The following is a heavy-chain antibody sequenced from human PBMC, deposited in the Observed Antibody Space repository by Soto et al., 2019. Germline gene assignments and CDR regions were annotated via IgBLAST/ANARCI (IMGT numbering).Heavy chain of an antibody. CDR1: GFTFSSYA. V-gene: IGHV3-23*01. CDR2: ISGSGGDT. Sequence: GGSLRLSCAASGFTFSSYAMSWVRQAPGKGLEWVSTISGSGGDTYYADSVKGRFTLSRDNSKNTLCLQMNSLRAEDTALYYCAKSAAAQPFWARGDMDVWGQGTTVTVSS. CDR3: AKSAAAQPFWARGDMDV. J-gene: IGHJ6*02. D-gene: IGHD6-25*01.